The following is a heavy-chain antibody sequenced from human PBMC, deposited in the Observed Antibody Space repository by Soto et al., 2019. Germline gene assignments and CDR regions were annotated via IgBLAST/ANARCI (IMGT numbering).Heavy chain of an antibody. D-gene: IGHD2-2*01. J-gene: IGHJ3*02. V-gene: IGHV1-69*13. CDR1: GGTFSSYA. CDR3: ARGLAGCSSTSCNEGSGAFDI. CDR2: IIPIFGTA. Sequence: GASVKVSCKASGGTFSSYAISWVRQAPGQGLEWMGGIIPIFGTANYAQKFQGRVTITADGSTSTAYMELSSLRSEDTAVYYCARGLAGCSSTSCNEGSGAFDIWGQGTMVTVSS.